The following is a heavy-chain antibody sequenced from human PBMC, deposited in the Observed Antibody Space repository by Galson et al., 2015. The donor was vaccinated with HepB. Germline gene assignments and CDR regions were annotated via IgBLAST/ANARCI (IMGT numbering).Heavy chain of an antibody. D-gene: IGHD1-26*01. CDR1: GGTFSSYA. CDR3: ARGSGWELLRPRFDH. V-gene: IGHV1-69*04. J-gene: IGHJ4*02. Sequence: SVKVSCKASGGTFSSYAISWVRQAPGKGLEWMGRIIPILGIANYAQKFQGRVTITADKSTSTAYMELSSLRSEDTAGYYCARGSGWELLRPRFDHWGQGTRVTGSS. CDR2: IIPILGIA.